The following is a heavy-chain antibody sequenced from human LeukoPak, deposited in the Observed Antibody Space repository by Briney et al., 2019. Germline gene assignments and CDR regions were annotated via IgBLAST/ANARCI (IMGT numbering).Heavy chain of an antibody. Sequence: GGSLRLSCAASGFTFSSYAMSWVRQAPGKGLEWVSAISGSGGSTYYADSVKGRFTISRDNSKNTLYLQMNSLRPEDTAVYYCARDSGTVSDAYDIWGPGTTVIVSS. V-gene: IGHV3-23*01. J-gene: IGHJ3*02. CDR2: ISGSGGST. CDR1: GFTFSSYA. D-gene: IGHD3-10*01. CDR3: ARDSGTVSDAYDI.